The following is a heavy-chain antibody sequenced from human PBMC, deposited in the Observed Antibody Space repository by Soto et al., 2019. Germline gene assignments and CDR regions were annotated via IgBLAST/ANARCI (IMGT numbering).Heavy chain of an antibody. D-gene: IGHD2-15*01. Sequence: GGSLRLSCAASGFTFSSYSMNWVRQAPGKGLEWVSYISSSSSTIYYADSVKGRFTISRDNAKNSLYLQMNSLRDEDTAVYYCASLGYCSGGSCYWEPKYYFDYWGQGTLVTVSS. V-gene: IGHV3-48*02. J-gene: IGHJ4*02. CDR2: ISSSSSTI. CDR1: GFTFSSYS. CDR3: ASLGYCSGGSCYWEPKYYFDY.